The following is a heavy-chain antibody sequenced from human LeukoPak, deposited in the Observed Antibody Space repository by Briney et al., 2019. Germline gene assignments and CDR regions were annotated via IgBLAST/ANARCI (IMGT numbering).Heavy chain of an antibody. CDR2: ISSNGGST. CDR1: GFTFSRYA. Sequence: GGSLRLSCSVSGFTFSRYAMHWVRQTPGKGLEHVSGISSNGGSTYYADSVRGRFTISRDNSKNTVYLQMNSLRAEDTAIYYCAKAVGSSGYFSRDAFDIWGQGTMVTVSS. CDR3: AKAVGSSGYFSRDAFDI. D-gene: IGHD3-22*01. J-gene: IGHJ3*02. V-gene: IGHV3-64*04.